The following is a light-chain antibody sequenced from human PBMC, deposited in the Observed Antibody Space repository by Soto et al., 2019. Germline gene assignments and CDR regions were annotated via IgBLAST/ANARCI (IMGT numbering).Light chain of an antibody. CDR1: QSISNW. V-gene: IGKV1-5*03. J-gene: IGKJ1*01. Sequence: DIHMAQSPSTLSASVGDRVTITCRASQSISNWLAWYQQKPGKAPKFLIYRASILESGVSSRFSGSGSGTEFTLTISSLQPDDFATYFCQHYNSYPWTFGQGTKVDIK. CDR2: RAS. CDR3: QHYNSYPWT.